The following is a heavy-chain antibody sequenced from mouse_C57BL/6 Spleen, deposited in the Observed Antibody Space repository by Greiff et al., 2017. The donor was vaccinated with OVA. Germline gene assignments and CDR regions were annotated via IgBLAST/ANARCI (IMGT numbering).Heavy chain of an antibody. D-gene: IGHD1-1*01. Sequence: QVQLQQSGAELVKPGASVKLSCKASGYTFTEYTIHWVKQRSGQGLEWIGWFYPGSGSIKYNEKFKDKATLTAYKSSSPVYMELIRMTSEDSAVYFGARHDSVITTDWYFDVWGTGTTVTVSS. CDR1: GYTFTEYT. V-gene: IGHV1-62-2*01. CDR3: ARHDSVITTDWYFDV. CDR2: FYPGSGSI. J-gene: IGHJ1*03.